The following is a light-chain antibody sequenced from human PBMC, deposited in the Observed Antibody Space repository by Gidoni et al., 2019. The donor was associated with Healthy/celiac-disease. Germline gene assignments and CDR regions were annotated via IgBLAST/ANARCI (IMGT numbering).Light chain of an antibody. CDR3: QQSYSTPCS. Sequence: DIQMTKSPSSLSASVGDRVPITCRASQRISSYLNWYQQKPGKAPKLLIYAASSLQSGVPSRCSGSGSGTDFTLTISSLQPEDFATYYCQQSYSTPCSFGQGTKLEIK. CDR2: AAS. V-gene: IGKV1-39*01. J-gene: IGKJ2*04. CDR1: QRISSY.